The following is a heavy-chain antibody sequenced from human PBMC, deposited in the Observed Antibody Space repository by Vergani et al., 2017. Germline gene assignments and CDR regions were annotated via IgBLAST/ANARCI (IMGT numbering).Heavy chain of an antibody. D-gene: IGHD6-13*01. V-gene: IGHV1-69*18. CDR2: IIPMFATA. CDR1: RGTFSSFG. Sequence: QVQLVQSGAEVKKPGSSVKVSCKASRGTFSSFGISWVRQAPGQGLEWMGRIIPMFATADYAQKFQGSVTITADESTTTAYMELSSLRYEDTAVYYCAAIAAAGKAGWFDPWGQGTLVTVSS. J-gene: IGHJ5*02. CDR3: AAIAAAGKAGWFDP.